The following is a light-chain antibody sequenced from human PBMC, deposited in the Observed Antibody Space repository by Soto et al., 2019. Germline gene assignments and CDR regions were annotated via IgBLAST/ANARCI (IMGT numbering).Light chain of an antibody. J-gene: IGKJ1*01. CDR2: GAS. V-gene: IGKV3-15*01. CDR1: QSISTK. CDR3: QQYDNWPKT. Sequence: EIVVTQSPATRSVSPGERATLSCRASQSISTKLVWYQQKPGQAPRLLIYGASTRATGIPARFSGSGSGTEFTLSISSLQSEDFAVYYCQQYDNWPKTFGQGTKVDIK.